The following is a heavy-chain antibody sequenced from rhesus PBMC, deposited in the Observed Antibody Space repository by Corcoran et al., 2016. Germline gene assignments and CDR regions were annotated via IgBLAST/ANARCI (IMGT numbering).Heavy chain of an antibody. V-gene: IGHV3-100*02. CDR1: GFTFSSYE. D-gene: IGHD5-12*01. J-gene: IGHJ4*01. CDR3: TRDRGYSYSFDY. CDR2: ISESGGTI. Sequence: DVQLVESGGGLVKPGGSLRLSCVASGFTFSSYEMHWVRQAPGKGLEWVAVISESGGTIYSAYSVKGRFTITRDNAKNSLFLQVNSLRAEDTAVYYCTRDRGYSYSFDYWGQGVLVTVSS.